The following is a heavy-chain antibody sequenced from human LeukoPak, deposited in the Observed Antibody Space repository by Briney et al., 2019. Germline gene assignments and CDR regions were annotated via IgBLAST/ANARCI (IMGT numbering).Heavy chain of an antibody. D-gene: IGHD3-10*01. J-gene: IGHJ4*02. CDR1: GYTFTGYY. V-gene: IGHV1-2*02. CDR2: INPNSGGT. Sequence: ASVKVSCKASGYTFTGYYMHWVRQAPGQGLEWMGWINPNSGGTNYAQKFQGRVTMTRDTSISTAYMELSRLRSDDTAVYYCARDGATMVRGVIKPPRFWGQGTLVTVSS. CDR3: ARDGATMVRGVIKPPRF.